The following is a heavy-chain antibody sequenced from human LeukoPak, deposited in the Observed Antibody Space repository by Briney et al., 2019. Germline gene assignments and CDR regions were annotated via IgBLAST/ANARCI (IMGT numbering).Heavy chain of an antibody. CDR3: ARGGGSYNYVR. D-gene: IGHD1-26*01. J-gene: IGHJ4*02. Sequence: ASVKVSCKASGXXXTGYYXHWVRQAPXXXXXWMGWINPNSGGTNYAQKFQGRVTMTRDTSISTAYMELSRLRSDDTAVYYCARGGGSYNYVRWGQGTLVTVSS. V-gene: IGHV1-2*02. CDR2: INPNSGGT. CDR1: GXXXTGYY.